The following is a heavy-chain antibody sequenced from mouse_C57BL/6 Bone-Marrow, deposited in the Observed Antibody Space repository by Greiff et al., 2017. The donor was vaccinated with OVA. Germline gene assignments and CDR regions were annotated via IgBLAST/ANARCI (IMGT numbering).Heavy chain of an antibody. V-gene: IGHV14-4*01. CDR1: GFTITDYY. Sequence: VQLQQSGAELVRPGASVKLSCTASGFTITDYYMHWVKQRPEQGLEWIGWIDPENGDTEYASKFQGKATITADTSSNTAYLQLSSLTSEDTAVYYGTTAGLLAPYFDYWGQGTTLTVSS. CDR3: TTAGLLAPYFDY. D-gene: IGHD2-1*01. J-gene: IGHJ2*01. CDR2: IDPENGDT.